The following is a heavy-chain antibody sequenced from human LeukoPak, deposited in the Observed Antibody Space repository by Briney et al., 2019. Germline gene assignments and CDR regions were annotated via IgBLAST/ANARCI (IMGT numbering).Heavy chain of an antibody. CDR1: GFTFTTYA. Sequence: GGSLRLSCAASGFTFTTYAMSWVRQAPGTGLEWVSTISGSGGSTYYADSVKGRFTISRDNSKNTLYVQMSSLRAEDTAVYYCANGAVRFGDSDYWGQGTLVTVSS. V-gene: IGHV3-23*01. CDR3: ANGAVRFGDSDY. D-gene: IGHD4-17*01. CDR2: ISGSGGST. J-gene: IGHJ4*02.